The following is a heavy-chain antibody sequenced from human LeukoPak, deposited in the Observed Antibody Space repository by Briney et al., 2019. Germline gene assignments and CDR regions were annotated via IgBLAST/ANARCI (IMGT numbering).Heavy chain of an antibody. J-gene: IGHJ3*02. D-gene: IGHD3-9*01. CDR1: GGSFSGYY. CDR3: ARSPHFDWLLVDAFDI. V-gene: IGHV4-34*01. CDR2: INHSGST. Sequence: SETLSLTCAVYGGSFSGYYWSWIRQPPGKGLEWIGEINHSGSTNYNPSLKSRVTISVDTSKNQFSLKLSSVTAADTGVYYCARSPHFDWLLVDAFDIWGQGTMVTVSS.